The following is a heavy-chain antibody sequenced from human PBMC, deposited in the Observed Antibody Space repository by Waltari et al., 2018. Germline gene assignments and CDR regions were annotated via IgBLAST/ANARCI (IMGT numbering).Heavy chain of an antibody. Sequence: QVQLQQWGAGLLKPSETLSLTCAVYGGSFSGYYWSWIRQPPGKGLEWIGEINHSGSSNYNPSLKSRGTIAVDPSKNQFSLTRSSVTAADTAVYYCARPVVVWLQSGGAFDIWGQGTMVTVSS. CDR2: INHSGSS. CDR1: GGSFSGYY. V-gene: IGHV4-34*01. D-gene: IGHD2-15*01. J-gene: IGHJ3*02. CDR3: ARPVVVWLQSGGAFDI.